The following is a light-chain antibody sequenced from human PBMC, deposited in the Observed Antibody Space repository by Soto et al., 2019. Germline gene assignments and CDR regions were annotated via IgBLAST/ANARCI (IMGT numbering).Light chain of an antibody. Sequence: ELVLTQSPGTLSLSPGERATLSCRASQSVSSSYLAWYQQKPGQAPRLLIYGVSSRATGIPDRFSGSGSGTDFTLTITRLEPEDFAVYYCQQHGGSPPYTFGQGTKLEIK. V-gene: IGKV3-20*01. CDR1: QSVSSSY. J-gene: IGKJ2*01. CDR2: GVS. CDR3: QQHGGSPPYT.